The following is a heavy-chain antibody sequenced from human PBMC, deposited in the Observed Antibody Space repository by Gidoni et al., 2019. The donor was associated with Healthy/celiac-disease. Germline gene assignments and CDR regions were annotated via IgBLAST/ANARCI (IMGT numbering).Heavy chain of an antibody. V-gene: IGHV3-49*04. J-gene: IGHJ6*02. Sequence: EVQLVESGGGLVQPGRSLRLSCTASGFTFGDYAMSWVRQAPGKGLGWVGCIRSKAYGGTTEYAASVKGRFTISRDDSKSIAYLQMNSLKTEDTAVYYCTRDSSGSSMYYYGMDVWGQGTTVTVSS. CDR3: TRDSSGSSMYYYGMDV. D-gene: IGHD6-19*01. CDR1: GFTFGDYA. CDR2: IRSKAYGGTT.